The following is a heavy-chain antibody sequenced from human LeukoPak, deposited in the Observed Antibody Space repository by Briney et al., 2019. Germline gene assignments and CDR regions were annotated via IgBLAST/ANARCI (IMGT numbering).Heavy chain of an antibody. CDR1: GYTFTTYA. D-gene: IGHD1-26*01. V-gene: IGHV1-3*02. CDR2: SNTGNGDT. Sequence: GASVKVSCKASGYTFTTYAVHWVRQAPGQRLEWMGWSNTGNGDTKYSQGFQGRVTITRDTSASTAYMELSSLRSEDMAVYFCARSKSAWDPFDYWGQGTLVTVSS. CDR3: ARSKSAWDPFDY. J-gene: IGHJ4*02.